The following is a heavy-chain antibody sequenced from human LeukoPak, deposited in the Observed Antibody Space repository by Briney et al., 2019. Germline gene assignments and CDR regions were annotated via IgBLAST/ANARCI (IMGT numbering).Heavy chain of an antibody. D-gene: IGHD1-26*01. CDR2: IVVGRGDT. V-gene: IGHV1-58*02. CDR3: ARDDGRNGWELDY. Sequence: ASVKVSCKASGFTFTTSPMQWVRQARGQRLEWIGWIVVGRGDTNHAQKFQERVPTTTDMSASTAYMELSSLRSEDTAVYYCARDDGRNGWELDYWGQGTLVTVSS. CDR1: GFTFTTSP. J-gene: IGHJ4*02.